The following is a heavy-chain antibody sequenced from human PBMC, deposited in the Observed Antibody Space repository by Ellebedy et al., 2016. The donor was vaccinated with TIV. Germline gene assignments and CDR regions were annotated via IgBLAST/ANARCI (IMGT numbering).Heavy chain of an antibody. V-gene: IGHV6-1*01. Sequence: SQTLSLTCAISGNSVSSNSAAWNWIRQSPSRGLEWLGRTYYRSKWYNAYALSVRSRITINPDTSKNQSYLQLNSLTPEDTAVYYCASGYYGMDVWGQGTTVTVSS. D-gene: IGHD3-10*01. CDR1: GNSVSSNSAA. J-gene: IGHJ6*02. CDR2: TYYRSKWYN. CDR3: ASGYYGMDV.